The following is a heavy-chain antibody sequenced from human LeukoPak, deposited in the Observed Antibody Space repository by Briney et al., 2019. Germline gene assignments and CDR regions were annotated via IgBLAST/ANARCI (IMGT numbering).Heavy chain of an antibody. CDR1: GFTFSSYG. Sequence: GGSLRLSCAASGFTFSSYGMSWVRQAPGKGLEWVSAISGSGGSTYCADSVKGRFTISRDNSKNTLYLQMNSLRAEDTAVYYCAKDRGDGLRYFDWTPFDPWGQGTLVTVSS. D-gene: IGHD3-9*01. J-gene: IGHJ5*02. CDR2: ISGSGGST. CDR3: AKDRGDGLRYFDWTPFDP. V-gene: IGHV3-23*01.